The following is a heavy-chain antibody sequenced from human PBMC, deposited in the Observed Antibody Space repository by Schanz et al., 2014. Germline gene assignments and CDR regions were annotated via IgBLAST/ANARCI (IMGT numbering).Heavy chain of an antibody. Sequence: QVHLVESGGGVVQPGRSLRLSCAASGFTFSSYGMHWVRQAPGKGLEWVAIISLDGSNQYYADSVKGRFTISRDNSKNTLYLQMNSLRAEDTAVYYCARVQGREVFWSGYGFDYWGQGTQVTVSS. D-gene: IGHD3-3*01. V-gene: IGHV3-30*03. CDR1: GFTFSSYG. J-gene: IGHJ4*02. CDR3: ARVQGREVFWSGYGFDY. CDR2: ISLDGSNQ.